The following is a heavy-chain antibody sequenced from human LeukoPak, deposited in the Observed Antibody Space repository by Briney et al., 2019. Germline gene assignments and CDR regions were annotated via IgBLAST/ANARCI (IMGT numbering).Heavy chain of an antibody. CDR1: GFTFSDYY. CDR2: ISSSSSYT. V-gene: IGHV3-11*05. J-gene: IGHJ4*02. D-gene: IGHD5-12*01. Sequence: GGSLRLSCAASGFTFSDYYMSWIRQAPGKGLEWVSYISSSSSYTNYADSVKGRFTISRDNAKNSLYLQMNSLRAEDTAVYYCARDAPDGYDRRVDYWGQGTLVTVSS. CDR3: ARDAPDGYDRRVDY.